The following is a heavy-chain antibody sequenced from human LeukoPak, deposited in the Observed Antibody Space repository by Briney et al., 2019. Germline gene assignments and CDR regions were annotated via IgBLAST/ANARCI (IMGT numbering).Heavy chain of an antibody. J-gene: IGHJ4*02. D-gene: IGHD2-21*02. CDR2: IYNSGST. CDR3: ARQEDCGGDCYPDY. V-gene: IGHV4-59*11. Sequence: SETLSLTCTVSGGSISSHYWSWIRQPPGKGLEWIGYIYNSGSTNYNPSLKSRVTIPVDTSKNQFSLKLSSVTAADTAVYYCARQEDCGGDCYPDYWGQGTLVTVSS. CDR1: GGSISSHY.